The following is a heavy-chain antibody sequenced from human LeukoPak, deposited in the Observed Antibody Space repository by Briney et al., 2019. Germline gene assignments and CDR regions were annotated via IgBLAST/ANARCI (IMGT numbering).Heavy chain of an antibody. CDR2: INPNSGGT. CDR1: GYTFTGYY. J-gene: IGHJ5*02. V-gene: IGHV1-2*02. CDR3: ARDYYGSGSYPTLHWFDP. Sequence: ASVKVSCKTSGYTFTGYYMHWVRQAPGQGLEWMGWINPNSGGTNYAQKFQGRVTMTRDTSISTAYMELSRLRSDDTAVYYCARDYYGSGSYPTLHWFDPWGQGTLVTVSS. D-gene: IGHD3-10*01.